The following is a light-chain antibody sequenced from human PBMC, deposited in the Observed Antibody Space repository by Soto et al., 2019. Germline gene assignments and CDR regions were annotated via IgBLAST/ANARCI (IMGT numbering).Light chain of an antibody. V-gene: IGKV3-11*01. CDR3: QQRSNWPPVIT. CDR2: DTF. J-gene: IGKJ5*01. Sequence: EIVLTQSPDTLSLSPGERATLSCRASQSVSSYLAWYQQKPGQALRLLIYDTFKRATGIPARFSGSGSGTDFTLTISSLEPEDFAVYYCQQRSNWPPVITFGQGTRLEIK. CDR1: QSVSSY.